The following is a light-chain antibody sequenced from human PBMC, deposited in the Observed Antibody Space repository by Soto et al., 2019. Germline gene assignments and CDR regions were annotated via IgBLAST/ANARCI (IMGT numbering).Light chain of an antibody. CDR2: DVS. V-gene: IGLV2-14*01. J-gene: IGLJ1*01. CDR1: NSDVGGYNY. Sequence: QSALIQPASVSASPGQSITISCTGTNSDVGGYNYVSWYQQFPDKAPKLVIFDVSDRPSGVSNRFSGSKSGNTASLTISGLQAEDEADYYCSSYTSSSTRVFGTGTKLTVL. CDR3: SSYTSSSTRV.